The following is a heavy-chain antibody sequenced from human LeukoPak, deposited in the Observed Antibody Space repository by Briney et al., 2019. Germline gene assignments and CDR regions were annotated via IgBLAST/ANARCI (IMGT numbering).Heavy chain of an antibody. CDR2: IYHSGST. CDR3: ARGRGGSYREDYFDY. D-gene: IGHD1-26*01. V-gene: IGHV4-30-2*01. J-gene: IGHJ4*02. CDR1: GGSISSGGYS. Sequence: KPPETLSLTCAVSGGSISSGGYSWSWIRQPPGKGLEWIGYIYHSGSTYYNPSLRSRVTISVDRSKNQFSLKLSSVTAADTAVYYCARGRGGSYREDYFDYWGQGTLDTVSS.